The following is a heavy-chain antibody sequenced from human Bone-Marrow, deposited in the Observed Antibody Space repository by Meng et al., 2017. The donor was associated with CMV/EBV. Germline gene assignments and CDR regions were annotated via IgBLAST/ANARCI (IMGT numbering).Heavy chain of an antibody. CDR2: ISAYNGNT. Sequence: QVQMSPSGAEGKEPGASVKFPRKASGYTFTSYGSSWVRQAPGQGLEWMGWISAYNGNTNYAQKLQGRVTMTTDTSTSTAYMELRSLRSDDTAVYYCARDPPLLEYGPPFDLWGRGTLVTVSS. D-gene: IGHD4-17*01. J-gene: IGHJ2*01. CDR3: ARDPPLLEYGPPFDL. CDR1: GYTFTSYG. V-gene: IGHV1-18*01.